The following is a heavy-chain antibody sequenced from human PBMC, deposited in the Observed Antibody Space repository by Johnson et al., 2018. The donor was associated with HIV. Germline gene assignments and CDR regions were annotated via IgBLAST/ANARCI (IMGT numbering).Heavy chain of an antibody. J-gene: IGHJ3*01. D-gene: IGHD6-13*01. CDR1: GFTFSTYA. CDR3: ARARYTSYWYLYDAVDL. CDR2: VSSNGGKT. Sequence: EVQLVESGGGLVQPGGSLRLSCADSGFTFSTYAMHWVRQAPGKGLEYVSGVSSNGGKTYYANSVKGRFTISRDNSKNTLYLQMGSLRTEDMAVYHCARARYTSYWYLYDAVDLWGQGTMVTVSS. V-gene: IGHV3-64*01.